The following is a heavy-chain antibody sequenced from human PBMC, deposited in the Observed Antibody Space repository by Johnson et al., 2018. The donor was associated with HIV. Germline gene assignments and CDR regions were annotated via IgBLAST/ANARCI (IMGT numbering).Heavy chain of an antibody. CDR2: ISYDGSNK. CDR3: ARELGYSSGNDAFDI. Sequence: QVQLVESGGGVVQPGRSLRLSCAASGFTFSSYAMHWVRQAPGKGLVWVAVISYDGSNKYYADSVKGRFTISRDNSKNTLYLQMNSLRAEDTAVYYCARELGYSSGNDAFDIWGQETMVTVSS. J-gene: IGHJ3*02. CDR1: GFTFSSYA. V-gene: IGHV3-30*04. D-gene: IGHD6-25*01.